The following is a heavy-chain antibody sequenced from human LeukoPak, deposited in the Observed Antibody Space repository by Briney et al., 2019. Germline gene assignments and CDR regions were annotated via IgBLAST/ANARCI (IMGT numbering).Heavy chain of an antibody. CDR1: GGTFSSYA. CDR3: ARHAIVATNYYGMDV. CDR2: IIPILGIA. Sequence: SVKVSCKASGGTFSSYATSWVRQAPGQGLEWMGRIIPILGIANYAQKFQGRVTITADKSTSTAYMELSSLRSEDTAVYYCARHAIVATNYYGMDVWGQGTTVTVSS. V-gene: IGHV1-69*04. D-gene: IGHD5-12*01. J-gene: IGHJ6*02.